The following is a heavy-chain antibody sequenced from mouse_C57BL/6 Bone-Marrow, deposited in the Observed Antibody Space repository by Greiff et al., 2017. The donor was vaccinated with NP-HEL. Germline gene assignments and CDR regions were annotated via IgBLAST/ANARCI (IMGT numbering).Heavy chain of an antibody. V-gene: IGHV1-81*01. CDR1: GYTFTSYG. CDR2: IYPRSGNT. Sequence: VKLKESGAELARPGASVKLSCKASGYTFTSYGISWVKQRTGQGLEWIGEIYPRSGNTYYNEKFKGKATLTADKSSSTAYMELRSLTSEDSAVYFCARRRGKAASWFAYWGQGTLVTVSA. J-gene: IGHJ3*01. D-gene: IGHD2-1*01. CDR3: ARRRGKAASWFAY.